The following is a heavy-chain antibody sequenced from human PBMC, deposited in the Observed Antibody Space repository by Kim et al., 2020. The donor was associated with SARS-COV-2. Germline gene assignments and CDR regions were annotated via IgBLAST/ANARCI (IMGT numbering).Heavy chain of an antibody. CDR3: ARSQWELLTSYFDY. J-gene: IGHJ4*02. Sequence: GGSLRLSCAASGFTFSDYYMSWIRQAPGKGLEWVSYISSSSSYTNYADSVKGRFTISRDNAKNSLYLQMNSLRAEDTAVYYCARSQWELLTSYFDYWGQGTLVTVSS. CDR1: GFTFSDYY. V-gene: IGHV3-11*03. CDR2: ISSSSSYT. D-gene: IGHD1-26*01.